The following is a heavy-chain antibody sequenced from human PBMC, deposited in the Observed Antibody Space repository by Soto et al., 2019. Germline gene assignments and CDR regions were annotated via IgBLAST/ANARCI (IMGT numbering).Heavy chain of an antibody. CDR2: ISSNGVNT. CDR3: ARANSGWYGPFDY. J-gene: IGHJ4*02. D-gene: IGHD6-19*01. Sequence: EVRLVESGGGLVQPGGSLRLSCAASGFTFSSFPMHWVRQAPGKGLEYVSAISSNGVNTYSANSVKGRFTVSRDNSKNTLYLQVGRLRDEDMAVYYCARANSGWYGPFDYWGQGTLVTVSS. CDR1: GFTFSSFP. V-gene: IGHV3-64*01.